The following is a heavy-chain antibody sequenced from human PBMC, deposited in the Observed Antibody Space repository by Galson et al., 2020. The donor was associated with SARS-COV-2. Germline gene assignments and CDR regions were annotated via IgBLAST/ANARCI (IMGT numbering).Heavy chain of an antibody. D-gene: IGHD5-12*01. CDR1: GFTVSSTY. CDR3: ARGLDNGYDYLDY. V-gene: IGHV3-53*01. Sequence: GGSLRLSCAASGFTVSSTYMTWVRQAPGMGLEWVSIIYSGATTYYADSVRGRFTISRDNSKNTLYLQMNSLGAEDTAMYYCARGLDNGYDYLDYWGQGTLVTVSS. CDR2: IYSGATT. J-gene: IGHJ4*02.